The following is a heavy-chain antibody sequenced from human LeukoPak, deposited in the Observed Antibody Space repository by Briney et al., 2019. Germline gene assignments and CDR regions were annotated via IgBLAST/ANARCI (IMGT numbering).Heavy chain of an antibody. CDR2: IYYSGST. Sequence: PSETLSLTCTVSGGSISSSSYYWGWIRQPPGKGLEWIGSIYYSGSTYYNPSLKSRVTISVDTSKNQFSLKLSSVTAADTAVYYCASTTGTTFLGYWGQGTLVTVSS. D-gene: IGHD1-1*01. CDR1: GGSISSSSYY. CDR3: ASTTGTTFLGY. V-gene: IGHV4-39*07. J-gene: IGHJ4*02.